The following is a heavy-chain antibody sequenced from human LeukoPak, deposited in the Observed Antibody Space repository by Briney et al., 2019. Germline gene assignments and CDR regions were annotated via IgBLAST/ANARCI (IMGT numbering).Heavy chain of an antibody. J-gene: IGHJ6*03. Sequence: GGSLRLSCAASGLTFSNYAMSWVRQAPGKGLEWVSAISGSGGTPYYADPVKGRFSISRDNSRDTLYLQMNSLRAEDAAVYYCAKDGATYFYYYYMDVWGKGTTVTVSS. CDR1: GLTFSNYA. CDR2: ISGSGGTP. CDR3: AKDGATYFYYYYMDV. D-gene: IGHD1-26*01. V-gene: IGHV3-23*01.